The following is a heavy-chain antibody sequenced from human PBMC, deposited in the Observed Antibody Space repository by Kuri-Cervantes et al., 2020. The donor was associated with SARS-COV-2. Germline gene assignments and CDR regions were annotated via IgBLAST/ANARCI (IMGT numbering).Heavy chain of an antibody. V-gene: IGHV1-46*01. D-gene: IGHD3-10*01. CDR1: GYTFTSYY. CDR3: ARDYYGSGSYNHFDY. Sequence: ASVKVSCKASGYTFTSYYMHWVRQAPGQGLEWMGIINPSGGSTSYAQKLQGRVTMTRDTSTSTVYMELSSLRSEDTAVYYCARDYYGSGSYNHFDYWGQGTLVTVSS. CDR2: INPSGGST. J-gene: IGHJ4*02.